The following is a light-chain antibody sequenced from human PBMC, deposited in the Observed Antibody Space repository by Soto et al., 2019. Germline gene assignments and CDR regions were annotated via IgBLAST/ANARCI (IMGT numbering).Light chain of an antibody. J-gene: IGKJ1*01. CDR3: LQDYDYPWT. CDR1: QGVGND. V-gene: IGKV1-6*01. Sequence: AIQMTQSLSSLSASVGDRVTVTCRASQGVGNDLGWYQHKPGKAPKLLIFAASTLQTGVPSRFSGSGSGTDFTLTISGLQAEDSATYYCLQDYDYPWTFGQGTKVEVK. CDR2: AAS.